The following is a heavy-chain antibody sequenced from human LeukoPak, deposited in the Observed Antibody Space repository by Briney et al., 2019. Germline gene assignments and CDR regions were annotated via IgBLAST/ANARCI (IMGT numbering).Heavy chain of an antibody. CDR2: ISAYTGNT. D-gene: IGHD2-2*01. Sequence: ASVKVSCKASGYTFTSYGISWVRQAPGQGLEWMGWISAYTGNTNYSQKLQGRVTMTTDTSTSTAYMELRSLRSDDTAVYYCARDPLGYCSSTSCHPRGEIDYWGQGTLVTVSS. CDR1: GYTFTSYG. CDR3: ARDPLGYCSSTSCHPRGEIDY. J-gene: IGHJ4*02. V-gene: IGHV1-18*01.